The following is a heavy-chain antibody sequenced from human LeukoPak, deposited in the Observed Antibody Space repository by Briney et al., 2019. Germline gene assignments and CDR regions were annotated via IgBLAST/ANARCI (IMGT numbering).Heavy chain of an antibody. Sequence: PGGSLRLSCAASGFTFSSYSMNRVRQAPGKGLEWVSSISSSSSYIYYADSVKGRFTISRDNAKNSLYLQMHSLRAEDTAVYFCAKSTRAVMAMMDVWGKGTTVTVSS. CDR1: GFTFSSYS. V-gene: IGHV3-21*01. CDR2: ISSSSSYI. J-gene: IGHJ6*04. CDR3: AKSTRAVMAMMDV. D-gene: IGHD3-16*01.